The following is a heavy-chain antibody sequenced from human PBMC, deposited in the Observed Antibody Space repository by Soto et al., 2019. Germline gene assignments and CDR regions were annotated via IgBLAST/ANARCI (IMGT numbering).Heavy chain of an antibody. J-gene: IGHJ5*02. Sequence: SETLSLTCTVSGGSISSGGYYWSWIRQHPGKGLEWIGYIYYSGSTYYNPSLKSRVTISVGTSKNQFSLKLSSVTAADTAVYYCARAPYVTKPKNWFDPWGQGTLVTVSS. D-gene: IGHD3-10*02. CDR1: GGSISSGGYY. V-gene: IGHV4-31*03. CDR2: IYYSGST. CDR3: ARAPYVTKPKNWFDP.